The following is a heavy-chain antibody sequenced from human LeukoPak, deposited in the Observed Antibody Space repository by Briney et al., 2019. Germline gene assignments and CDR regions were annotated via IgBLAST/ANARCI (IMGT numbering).Heavy chain of an antibody. D-gene: IGHD3-22*01. J-gene: IGHJ3*02. CDR3: ARRTNYYDSSGYPDHAFDI. Sequence: PGGSLRLSCAASGFTVSSNYISWLRQAPGKGLEWVAVIYSGGSTYYADSVKGRFTISRDNSKNTLYLQMNSLRAEDTAVYYCARRTNYYDSSGYPDHAFDIWGQGTMVTVSS. CDR2: IYSGGST. CDR1: GFTVSSNY. V-gene: IGHV3-66*04.